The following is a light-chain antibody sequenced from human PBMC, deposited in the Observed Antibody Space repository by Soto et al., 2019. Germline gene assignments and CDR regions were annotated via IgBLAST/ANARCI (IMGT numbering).Light chain of an antibody. CDR2: GAS. J-gene: IGKJ1*01. CDR1: QSVSTN. V-gene: IGKV3-15*01. Sequence: EVVLAQSPGTLSLSPGARATLSGRASQSVSTNLAWFQQKPGQTRRLLFNGASTRATGITARFTGSGSGTEFILTISSLQSEDFAVYYCQQYDIWPPTVGPGTEVDIK. CDR3: QQYDIWPPT.